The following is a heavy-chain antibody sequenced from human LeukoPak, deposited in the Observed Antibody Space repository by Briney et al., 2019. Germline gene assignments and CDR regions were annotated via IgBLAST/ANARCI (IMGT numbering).Heavy chain of an antibody. CDR3: ARDSSGWDSSGSGSDAFDI. CDR2: ISSSSSYI. J-gene: IGHJ3*02. CDR1: GFTFSSYS. Sequence: GGSLRLSCAASGFTFSSYSMNWVRQAPGKGLGWVSSISSSSSYIYYADSVKGRFTISRDNAKNSLYLQMNSLRAEDTAVYYCARDSSGWDSSGSGSDAFDIWGQRTMVTVSS. V-gene: IGHV3-21*01. D-gene: IGHD3-22*01.